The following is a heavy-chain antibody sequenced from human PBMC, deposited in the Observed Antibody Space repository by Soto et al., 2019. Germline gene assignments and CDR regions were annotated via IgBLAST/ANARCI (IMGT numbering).Heavy chain of an antibody. CDR2: ISSSSSYT. D-gene: IGHD3-9*01. Sequence: GGSLRLSCAASGFTFSSYSMNWVRQAPGKGLEWVSSISSSSSYTYYADSVKGRFTISRDNAKNSLYLQMNSLRAEDTAVYYCARDLSAGGDWLLYAAYAFDIWGQGTMVTVSS. J-gene: IGHJ3*02. CDR1: GFTFSSYS. V-gene: IGHV3-21*01. CDR3: ARDLSAGGDWLLYAAYAFDI.